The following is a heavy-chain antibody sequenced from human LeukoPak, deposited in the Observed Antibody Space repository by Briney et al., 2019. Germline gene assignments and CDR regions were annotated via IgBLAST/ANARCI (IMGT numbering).Heavy chain of an antibody. CDR1: GGSFIGYY. D-gene: IGHD3-3*01. J-gene: IGHJ4*02. CDR2: INHSGGA. V-gene: IGHV4-34*01. Sequence: PSETLSLTCVVYGGSFIGYYWSWIRQPPGKGLEWIGEINHSGGANYNPSLKSRVTISADTSKSQFSLKLGSVTAADTAVYYCARVPLRFLEPFDYWGQGTLVTVSS. CDR3: ARVPLRFLEPFDY.